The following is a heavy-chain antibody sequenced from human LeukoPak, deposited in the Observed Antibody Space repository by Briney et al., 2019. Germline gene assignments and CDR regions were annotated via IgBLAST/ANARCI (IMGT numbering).Heavy chain of an antibody. CDR2: ITSSSSYI. V-gene: IGHV3-21*06. CDR3: ARDPYSGSYGPYYYYYMDV. CDR1: GFTFSSYE. J-gene: IGHJ6*03. Sequence: GSLRLSCAASGFTFSSYEMNWVRQAPGKGPEWVSSITSSSSYIYYADSVKGRFTISRDNAKNSLYLQMDSLRVEDTAVYYCARDPYSGSYGPYYYYYMDVWGEGTTVTISS. D-gene: IGHD1-26*01.